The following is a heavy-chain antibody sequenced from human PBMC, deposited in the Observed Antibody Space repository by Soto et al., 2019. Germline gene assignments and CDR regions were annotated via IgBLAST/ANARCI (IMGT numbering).Heavy chain of an antibody. CDR2: IYYSGST. V-gene: IGHV4-59*01. CDR1: GGSISSYY. D-gene: IGHD3-9*01. Sequence: QVQLQESGPGLVKPSETLSLTCTVSGGSISSYYWSWIRQPPGKGLEWIGYIYYSGSTNYNPSLTSRVTISVDPSKNPFSLKLSSVTAADTAVYYCARFQYYDILTGYSNWFDPWGQGTLVTVSS. J-gene: IGHJ5*02. CDR3: ARFQYYDILTGYSNWFDP.